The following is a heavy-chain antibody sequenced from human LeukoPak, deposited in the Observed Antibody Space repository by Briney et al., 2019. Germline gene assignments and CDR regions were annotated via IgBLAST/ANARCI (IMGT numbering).Heavy chain of an antibody. D-gene: IGHD2-15*01. Sequence: SQTLSLTCAVSGGSISSGGYSWSWIRQPPGKGLEWIGYIYHSGSTNYSPSLKSRVTISVDTSKNQFSLKLSSVTAADTAVYYCARMGYCSGGSCYSATNYYYYGMDVWGQGTTVTVSS. V-gene: IGHV4-30-2*02. J-gene: IGHJ6*02. CDR2: IYHSGST. CDR3: ARMGYCSGGSCYSATNYYYYGMDV. CDR1: GGSISSGGYS.